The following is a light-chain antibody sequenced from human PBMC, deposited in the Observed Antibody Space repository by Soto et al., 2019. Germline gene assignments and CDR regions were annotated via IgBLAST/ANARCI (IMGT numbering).Light chain of an antibody. V-gene: IGKV3-20*01. CDR2: GAS. CDR1: QSVSASY. Sequence: EIVLTQSPGTLSLSPGERATLSCRASQSVSASYFAWYQHKPGQAPRLLIYGASSRATGIPDRFSGSASGTDFTLTISRLEPEDFAEYYCQQYGLSPYTFGQGTKLEI. CDR3: QQYGLSPYT. J-gene: IGKJ2*01.